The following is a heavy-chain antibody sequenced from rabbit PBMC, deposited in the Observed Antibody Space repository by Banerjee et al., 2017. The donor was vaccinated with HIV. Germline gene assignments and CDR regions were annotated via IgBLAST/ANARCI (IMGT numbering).Heavy chain of an antibody. V-gene: IGHV1S40*01. CDR2: IGAGSGAT. J-gene: IGHJ4*01. Sequence: QSLEESGGDLVKPGASLTLTCTASGFSFSSRYWIYWVRQAPGKGLEWIGCIGAGSGATYYASWAKGRFTISKTSSTTVALQMTSLTAADTATYFCARGSAYAGAGSNLWGQGTLVTVS. D-gene: IGHD4-2*01. CDR1: GFSFSSRYW. CDR3: ARGSAYAGAGSNL.